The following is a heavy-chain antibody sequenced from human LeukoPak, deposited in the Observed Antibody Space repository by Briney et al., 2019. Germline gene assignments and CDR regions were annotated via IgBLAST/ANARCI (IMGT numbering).Heavy chain of an antibody. CDR2: IGGSGGNT. V-gene: IGHV3-23*01. CDR3: AKGPMISQFFQS. CDR1: GFTFSSYA. J-gene: IGHJ1*01. Sequence: GGSLRLSCAASGFTFSSYAMSWVRQAPGKGLEWVSAIGGSGGNTYYADSVKGRFTISRDNSKNTLYLQMHSLRVEDTAVYYCAKGPMISQFFQSWGQGTLVTVSS. D-gene: IGHD3-22*01.